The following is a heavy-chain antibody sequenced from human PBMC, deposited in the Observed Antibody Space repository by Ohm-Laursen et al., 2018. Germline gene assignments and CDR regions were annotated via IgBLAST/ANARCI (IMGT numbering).Heavy chain of an antibody. CDR1: GFSLSTSGVG. V-gene: IGHV2-5*02. D-gene: IGHD3-22*01. CDR2: IYWDGDK. Sequence: TQTLTLTFTFSGFSLSTSGVGVGWIRQPPGKALEWLALIYWDGDKRYSPSLRSRLTITKDTSKNQVVLTMTNMDPVDTATYYCARAYSSGTYFDYWGQGTLVTVSS. CDR3: ARAYSSGTYFDY. J-gene: IGHJ4*02.